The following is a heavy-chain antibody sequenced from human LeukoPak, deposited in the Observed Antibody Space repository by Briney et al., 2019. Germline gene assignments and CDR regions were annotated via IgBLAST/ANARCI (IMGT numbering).Heavy chain of an antibody. CDR1: GYTFTSYG. Sequence: ASVKVSCKASGYTFTSYGISWVRQAPGQGLEWMGCISSDNGDTNYAQNLQGRVTMTTDTSTSTAYMELRSLRSDDSAVYYCARTEIAVAGTGGDYYYYYGMDVWGQGTTVTVSS. D-gene: IGHD6-13*01. CDR3: ARTEIAVAGTGGDYYYYYGMDV. CDR2: ISSDNGDT. J-gene: IGHJ6*02. V-gene: IGHV1-18*01.